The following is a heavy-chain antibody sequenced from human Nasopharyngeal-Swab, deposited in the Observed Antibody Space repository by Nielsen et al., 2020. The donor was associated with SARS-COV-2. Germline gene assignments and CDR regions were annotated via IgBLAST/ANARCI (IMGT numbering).Heavy chain of an antibody. D-gene: IGHD2-15*01. J-gene: IGHJ4*02. CDR2: IWYDGSNK. CDR3: ARDGGYCSGGSCYPMIDY. Sequence: IRQPPGKGLEWVAVIWYDGSNKYYADSVKGRFTISRDNSKNTLYLQMNSLRAEDTAVYYCARDGGYCSGGSCYPMIDYWGQGTLVTVSS. V-gene: IGHV3-33*01.